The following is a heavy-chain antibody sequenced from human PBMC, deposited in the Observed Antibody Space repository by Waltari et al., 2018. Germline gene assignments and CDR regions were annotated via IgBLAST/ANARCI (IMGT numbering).Heavy chain of an antibody. CDR2: MSGSGLI. V-gene: IGHV3-23*01. CDR3: AKDEGNRIAPTFGMDA. D-gene: IGHD3-16*01. CDR1: GFPLTGSP. J-gene: IGHJ6*02. Sequence: EFQLLEAGGGLAQPGGSLRPSCAASGFPLTGSPVNWVRPAPGKGLEWVSLMSGSGLIEYGDSVKGRFTISRDNAKNTLYLEMNRLRVEDTAVYFCAKDEGNRIAPTFGMDAWGHGTTVLVS.